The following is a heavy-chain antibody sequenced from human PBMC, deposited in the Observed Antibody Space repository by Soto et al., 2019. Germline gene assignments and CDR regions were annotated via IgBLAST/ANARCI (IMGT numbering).Heavy chain of an antibody. CDR2: TYYRSRWYN. Sequence: QVQLQESGPGLVKPSQTLSVTCAISGDSVSGNSAAWNWIRLSPSRGLEWLARTYYRSRWYNDYAVLVRSRITVNEDTSKTLSSLQLTSLTPEDTAIYYCAGTTSHHWLYMDVWGRVTTVTVSS. J-gene: IGHJ6*03. CDR3: AGTTSHHWLYMDV. V-gene: IGHV6-1*01. CDR1: GDSVSGNSAA. D-gene: IGHD1-1*01.